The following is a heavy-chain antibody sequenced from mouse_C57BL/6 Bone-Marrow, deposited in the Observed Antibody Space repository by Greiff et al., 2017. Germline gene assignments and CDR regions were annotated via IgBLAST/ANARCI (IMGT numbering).Heavy chain of an antibody. CDR3: ARPYYSNYWYFDV. Sequence: QVQLQQPGAELVKPGASVKMSCKASGYTFTSYWITWVKQRPGQGLEWIGDIYLGSGSTNYNEKFKSKATLTVDTTSSTAYMQLSSLTSEDSAVYYCARPYYSNYWYFDVWGTGTTVTVSS. CDR1: GYTFTSYW. CDR2: IYLGSGST. D-gene: IGHD2-5*01. V-gene: IGHV1-55*01. J-gene: IGHJ1*03.